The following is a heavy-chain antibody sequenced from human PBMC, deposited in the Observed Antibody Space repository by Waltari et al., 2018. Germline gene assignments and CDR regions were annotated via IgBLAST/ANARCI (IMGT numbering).Heavy chain of an antibody. CDR2: IYSGGST. CDR3: AKGSRWFDP. V-gene: IGHV3-53*01. CDR1: GFTVRRNY. Sequence: EVQLVESGGGLIQPGGSLRLSCAASGFTVRRNYMSWVRQGRGKGLGWVSVIYSGGSTYYADSVKGRFAISRDKSKNTLYLQMNSLRAEDTAVYYCAKGSRWFDPWGQGTLVTVSS. J-gene: IGHJ5*02.